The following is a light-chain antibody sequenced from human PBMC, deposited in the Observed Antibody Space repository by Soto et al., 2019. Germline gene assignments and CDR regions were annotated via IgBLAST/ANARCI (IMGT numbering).Light chain of an antibody. Sequence: QSMLTQPPSASGTPGQRVTISCSGSSSNIGGNTVNWYQQFPGTAPKLLIYRNNERPSGVPDRFSGSKSGTSASLAISGLHSEDEADYFCAAWDDGLSGRVVFGGGTKLTVL. CDR1: SSNIGGNT. CDR3: AAWDDGLSGRVV. CDR2: RNN. J-gene: IGLJ2*01. V-gene: IGLV1-44*01.